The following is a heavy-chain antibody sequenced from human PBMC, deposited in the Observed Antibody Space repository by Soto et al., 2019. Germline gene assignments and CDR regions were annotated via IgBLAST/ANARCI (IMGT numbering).Heavy chain of an antibody. CDR2: IIPIFGTA. Sequence: QVQLVQSGAEVKKPGSSVKVSCKASGGTFSSYAISWVRQAPGQGLEWMGGIIPIFGTANYAQKFQGRVTITADESTSTAYMELSSLRSEDTAVYYCARDTESGVRGVIARVQRYYGMDVWGQGTTVTVSS. CDR1: GGTFSSYA. D-gene: IGHD3-10*01. J-gene: IGHJ6*02. CDR3: ARDTESGVRGVIARVQRYYGMDV. V-gene: IGHV1-69*01.